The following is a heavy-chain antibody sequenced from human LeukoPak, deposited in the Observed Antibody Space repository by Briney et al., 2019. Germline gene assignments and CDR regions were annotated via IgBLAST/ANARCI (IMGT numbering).Heavy chain of an antibody. Sequence: GGSLRLSCAASGFTFDDYAMHWVRQAPGKGLEWVSLISGDGGSTYYADSVKGRFTISRDNSKNSLYLQMNSLRTEDTALYYCAEDIAWQQLVLDYWGQGTLVTVSS. CDR3: AEDIAWQQLVLDY. D-gene: IGHD6-13*01. CDR1: GFTFDDYA. V-gene: IGHV3-43*02. J-gene: IGHJ4*02. CDR2: ISGDGGST.